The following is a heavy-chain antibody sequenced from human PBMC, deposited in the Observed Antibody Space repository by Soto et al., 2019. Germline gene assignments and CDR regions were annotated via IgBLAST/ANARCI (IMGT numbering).Heavy chain of an antibody. V-gene: IGHV1-8*01. CDR1: GYTFTNND. CDR3: ATMATFGSLNWFDP. CDR2: TNPGSGDT. Sequence: ASVKVSCKASGYTFTNNDVSWVRQATGQGLEWMGWTNPGSGDTGYAQKFQGRVTMTRDIPIATAYMELSSLRSDDTAIYYCATMATFGSLNWFDPWGQGTLVTVSS. D-gene: IGHD3-10*01. J-gene: IGHJ5*02.